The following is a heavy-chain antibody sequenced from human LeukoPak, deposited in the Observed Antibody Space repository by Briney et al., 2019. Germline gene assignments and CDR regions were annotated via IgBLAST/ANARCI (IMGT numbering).Heavy chain of an antibody. V-gene: IGHV3-21*01. D-gene: IGHD6-19*01. CDR1: GFTFSSYS. Sequence: PGGSLRLSCAASGFTFSSYSMNWVRQAPGKGLEWVSSISSSSSYIYCADSVKGRFTISRGNAKNSLYLQMNSLRAEDTAVYYCARDPADSRGWYNYWGQGTLVTVSS. CDR3: ARDPADSRGWYNY. CDR2: ISSSSSYI. J-gene: IGHJ4*02.